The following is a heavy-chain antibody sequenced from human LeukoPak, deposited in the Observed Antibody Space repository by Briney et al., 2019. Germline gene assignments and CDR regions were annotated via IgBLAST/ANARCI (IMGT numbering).Heavy chain of an antibody. CDR2: INPNSGGT. CDR3: AREGASIAVAGLYYYGMDV. V-gene: IGHV1-2*02. D-gene: IGHD6-19*01. Sequence: GASVKVSCKASGYTFTGYYMHWVRQAPGQGLEWMGWINPNSGGTNYAQKFQGRVTMTRDTSIGTAYMELSRLRSDDTAVYYCAREGASIAVAGLYYYGMDVWGQGTTVTVSS. CDR1: GYTFTGYY. J-gene: IGHJ6*02.